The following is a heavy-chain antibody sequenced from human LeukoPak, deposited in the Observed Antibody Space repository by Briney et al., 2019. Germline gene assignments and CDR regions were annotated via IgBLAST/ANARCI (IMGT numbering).Heavy chain of an antibody. V-gene: IGHV4-38-2*01. Sequence: SETLSLTCAVSGYSISSGYYRGWSRQPPGKGLEWSGSNNHSGSTYYNPSLKSRVTISVDTSKTQFSMKLSSVTAADTAVYYCARGGLLWFGELSRFDYWGQGTLVTVSS. CDR1: GYSISSGYY. D-gene: IGHD3-10*01. J-gene: IGHJ4*02. CDR2: NNHSGST. CDR3: ARGGLLWFGELSRFDY.